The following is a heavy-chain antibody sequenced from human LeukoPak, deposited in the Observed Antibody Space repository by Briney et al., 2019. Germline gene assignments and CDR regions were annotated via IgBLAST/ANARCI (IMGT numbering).Heavy chain of an antibody. CDR1: GFTFSSHL. Sequence: GGSLRLSCAASGFTFSSHLMHWVRQAQGTGLVWVSSVKSDGTATNYTDSVKGRFTISRDNAKNTLYLQMNSLRVEDTAVYYCVRKFATGDWGQGTLVTVSS. CDR2: VKSDGTAT. D-gene: IGHD1-14*01. V-gene: IGHV3-74*01. J-gene: IGHJ4*02. CDR3: VRKFATGD.